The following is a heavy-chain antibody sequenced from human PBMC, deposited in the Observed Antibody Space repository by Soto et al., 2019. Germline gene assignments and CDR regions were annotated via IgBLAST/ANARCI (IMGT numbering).Heavy chain of an antibody. CDR3: ARTHPSFAYSSGWPKWFDS. CDR2: IIPIFGKA. D-gene: IGHD6-19*01. V-gene: IGHV1-69*13. J-gene: IGHJ5*01. CDR1: GGTFSSYA. Sequence: GASVNVPCMASGGTFSSYAISLVRQAPAQGREWMGGIIPIFGKANYAQKIQRRVTITADESTTTAYMELSSLRSEDTAVYYCARTHPSFAYSSGWPKWFDSWGQGTLVTVSS.